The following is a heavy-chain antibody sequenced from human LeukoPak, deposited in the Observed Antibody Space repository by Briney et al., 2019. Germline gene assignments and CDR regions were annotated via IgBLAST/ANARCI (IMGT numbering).Heavy chain of an antibody. CDR3: AKDEAADYYFDY. CDR1: GFTFSSYG. Sequence: GGSLRLSCAASGFTFSSYGMHWVRQAPGKGLEWVAVISYDGSNKYYADSVKGRFTISRDNSKNTLYLQMNSLRAEDTAVYYCAKDEAADYYFDYWGQGTLVTVS. V-gene: IGHV3-30*18. J-gene: IGHJ4*02. D-gene: IGHD6-13*01. CDR2: ISYDGSNK.